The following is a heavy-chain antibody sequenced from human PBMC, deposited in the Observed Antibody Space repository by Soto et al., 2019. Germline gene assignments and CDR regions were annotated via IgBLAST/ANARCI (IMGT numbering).Heavy chain of an antibody. J-gene: IGHJ6*03. V-gene: IGHV3-74*01. D-gene: IGHD3-9*01. CDR2: MNSDGSTT. CDR1: EFTFSSYW. CDR3: ARDPAYYAILTGCRSYYMDV. Sequence: EVQLVESGGGLVQPGGSLRLSCAASEFTFSSYWMYWVRQAPGKGLVWVSHMNSDGSTTTYADSVKGRFTISRDNAKNTLYLQMNSLRAEDTAVYFCARDPAYYAILTGCRSYYMDVWGKGTTVTVSS.